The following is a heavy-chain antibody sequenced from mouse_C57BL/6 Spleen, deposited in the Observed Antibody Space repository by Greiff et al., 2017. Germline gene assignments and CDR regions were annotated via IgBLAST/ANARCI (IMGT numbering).Heavy chain of an antibody. CDR2: INPYNGGT. Sequence: VHVKQSGPVLVKPGASVKMSCKASGYTFTDYYMNWVKQSHGKSLEWIGVINPYNGGTSYNQKFKGKATLTVDKSSSTAYMELNSLTSEDSAVYYCARELPFAYWGQGTLVTVSA. CDR3: ARELPFAY. CDR1: GYTFTDYY. J-gene: IGHJ3*01. V-gene: IGHV1-19*01.